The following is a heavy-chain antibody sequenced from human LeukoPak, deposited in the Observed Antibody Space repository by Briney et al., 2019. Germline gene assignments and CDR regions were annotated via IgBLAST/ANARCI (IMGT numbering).Heavy chain of an antibody. CDR1: EYSFATYW. CDR2: IFPGDSDT. Sequence: GGSLKISCKGSEYSFATYWIGWVRQMPGQGLEWMGIIFPGDSDTRYSPSFQGQVTISADKSISTAYLQWSSLKASDTAIYYCASEYCSGGNCYFDYWGQGTLVTVSS. J-gene: IGHJ4*02. CDR3: ASEYCSGGNCYFDY. V-gene: IGHV5-51*01. D-gene: IGHD2-15*01.